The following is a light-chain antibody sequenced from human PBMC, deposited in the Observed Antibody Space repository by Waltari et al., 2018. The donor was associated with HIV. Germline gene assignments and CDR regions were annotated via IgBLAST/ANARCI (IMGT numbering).Light chain of an antibody. CDR2: GAS. Sequence: DKVMTQSPATLSVSPGERATLSCRASQTLNNNLAWYQQKPGQAPQLLIYGASTRAAGVPARFSGSGSGTEFTLTITSLQSEDLAIYYCQQYNNWPQTFGHGTKVEIK. CDR3: QQYNNWPQT. J-gene: IGKJ1*01. CDR1: QTLNNN. V-gene: IGKV3-15*01.